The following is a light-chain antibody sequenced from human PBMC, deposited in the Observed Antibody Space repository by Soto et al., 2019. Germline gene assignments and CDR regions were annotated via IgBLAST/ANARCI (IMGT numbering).Light chain of an antibody. CDR1: SSNIGAGYD. CDR2: GNS. J-gene: IGLJ1*01. Sequence: QSVLTQPPSVSGAPGQRVTISCTGSSSNIGAGYDVHWYQQLPGTAPKLLIYGNSNRPSGVPDRFSGSKSGTSASLAITGLQAEDEADYYCQSCDSSLSLFGTGTKLTVL. V-gene: IGLV1-40*01. CDR3: QSCDSSLSL.